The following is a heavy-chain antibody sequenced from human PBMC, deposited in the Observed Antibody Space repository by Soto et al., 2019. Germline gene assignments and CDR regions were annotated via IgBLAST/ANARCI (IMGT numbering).Heavy chain of an antibody. Sequence: EVKLLESGGGFVQPGGSLRLSCAASGFTFRSYAISWVRQAPGKGLEWVSAISGGGGATYYADSVKGRFTISRDNSKNTLALQMNSLRAEDTAVYYCAKDGWKHYYDSTGYRYGMDVWGQGTTVTVSS. CDR2: ISGGGGAT. V-gene: IGHV3-23*01. J-gene: IGHJ6*02. CDR3: AKDGWKHYYDSTGYRYGMDV. D-gene: IGHD3-22*01. CDR1: GFTFRSYA.